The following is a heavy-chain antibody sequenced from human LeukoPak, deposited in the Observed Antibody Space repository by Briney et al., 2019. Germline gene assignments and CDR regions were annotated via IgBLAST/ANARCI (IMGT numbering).Heavy chain of an antibody. CDR3: GRGDCSSTSCLRFDY. CDR1: GYTFTGYY. V-gene: IGHV1-2*02. J-gene: IGHJ4*02. Sequence: ASVKVSCKASGYTFTGYYMHWVRQAPGQGLEWMGWINPNSGGTNYAQKFQGRVTMTRDTSISTAYMELSRLRSDDTAVYYCGRGDCSSTSCLRFDYWGQGTLVTVSS. CDR2: INPNSGGT. D-gene: IGHD2-2*01.